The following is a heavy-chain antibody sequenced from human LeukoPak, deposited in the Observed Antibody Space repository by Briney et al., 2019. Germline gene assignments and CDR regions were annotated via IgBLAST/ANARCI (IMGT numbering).Heavy chain of an antibody. D-gene: IGHD6-13*01. CDR2: MYPGDSDT. Sequence: GAPLRISCKGSDHPFSTSWIGWVRQLPGKGLEWMGIMYPGDSDTRYSPSCQGQVTISADKSISTAYLQWSSLKASDTAMYYCAMTDSSTWDGFDYWGQGTLVTVSS. J-gene: IGHJ4*02. CDR3: AMTDSSTWDGFDY. V-gene: IGHV5-51*01. CDR1: DHPFSTSW.